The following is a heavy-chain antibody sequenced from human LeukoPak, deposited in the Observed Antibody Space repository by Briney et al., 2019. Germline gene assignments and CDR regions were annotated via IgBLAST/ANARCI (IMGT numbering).Heavy chain of an antibody. CDR3: AKDQAAMAL. D-gene: IGHD5-18*01. J-gene: IGHJ4*02. Sequence: GGSLRLSCAASGFTFSNAWMSWVRQAPGKGLEWVGRIKSKTDGGTTDYAAPVKGRFTISRDDSKNTLYLQMNSLRAEDTAVYYCAKDQAAMALWGQGTLVTVSS. CDR1: GFTFSNAW. V-gene: IGHV3-15*01. CDR2: IKSKTDGGTT.